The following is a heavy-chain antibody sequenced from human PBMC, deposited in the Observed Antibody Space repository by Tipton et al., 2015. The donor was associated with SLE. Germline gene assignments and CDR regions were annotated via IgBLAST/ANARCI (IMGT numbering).Heavy chain of an antibody. CDR1: GGSISSDY. Sequence: TLSLTCTVSGGSISSDYWTWIRQPPGKGLEWIGSIFYTGSTTYNPSLKSRLTMSVDTPKNQFSLKLTSVTAADAAVYYCAGAQLGAWRFDYWGQGTLVTVSS. D-gene: IGHD7-27*01. J-gene: IGHJ4*02. CDR2: IFYTGST. CDR3: AGAQLGAWRFDY. V-gene: IGHV4-59*01.